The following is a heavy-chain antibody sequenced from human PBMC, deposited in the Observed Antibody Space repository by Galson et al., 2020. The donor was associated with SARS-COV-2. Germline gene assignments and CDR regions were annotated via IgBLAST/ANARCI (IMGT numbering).Heavy chain of an antibody. CDR3: ARVDLWSGCGGDACDI. D-gene: IGHD3-3*01. V-gene: IGHV3-48*03. J-gene: IGHJ3*02. CDR2: IGPSGSTR. Sequence: GGSLRLSCVASGFSFNTYDMNWVRQAPGKGLEWMSFIGPSGSTRYYAGSVMGRFTISRDNAKNSLYLQMNNLRAEDTAVYYCARVDLWSGCGGDACDIWGQGTMVTVSS. CDR1: GFSFNTYD.